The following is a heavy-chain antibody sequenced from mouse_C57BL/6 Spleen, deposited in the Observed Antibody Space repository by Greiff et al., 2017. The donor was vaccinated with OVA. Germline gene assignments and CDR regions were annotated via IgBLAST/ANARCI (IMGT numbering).Heavy chain of an antibody. CDR1: GFSLTSYG. CDR2: IWSDGST. CDR3: ARQDYGSYYYAMDY. D-gene: IGHD1-1*01. Sequence: VKLMESGPGLVAPSQSLSITCTVSGFSLTSYGVHWVRQPPGKGLEWLVVIWSDGSTTYNSALKSRLSISKDNSKSQVFLKMNSLQTDDTAMYYCARQDYGSYYYAMDYWGQGTSVTVSS. V-gene: IGHV2-6-1*01. J-gene: IGHJ4*01.